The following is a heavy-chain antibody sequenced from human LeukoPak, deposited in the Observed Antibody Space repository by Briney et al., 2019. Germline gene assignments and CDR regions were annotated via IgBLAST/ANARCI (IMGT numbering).Heavy chain of an antibody. J-gene: IGHJ3*02. D-gene: IGHD3-16*01. CDR3: ARDRSGGTNAFDI. Sequence: GGSLRLSCAASGFTFSSYGMHWVRQAPGKGLEWVAVIWYDGSNKYYADSVKGRFTISRDNAKNSLYLQMNSLRAEDTAVYYCARDRSGGTNAFDIWGQGTMVTVSS. CDR2: IWYDGSNK. CDR1: GFTFSSYG. V-gene: IGHV3-33*01.